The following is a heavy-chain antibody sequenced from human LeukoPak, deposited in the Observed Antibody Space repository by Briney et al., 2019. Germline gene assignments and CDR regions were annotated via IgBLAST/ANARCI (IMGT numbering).Heavy chain of an antibody. CDR3: ASTTYYDFWSGGSDY. J-gene: IGHJ4*02. CDR2: INPNSGGT. Sequence: ASVKVSCKASGYTFTDYYMHWVRQAPGQGLEWMGWINPNSGGTNYAQKFQGRVTMTRDTSISTAYMELSRLRSDDTAVYYCASTTYYDFWSGGSDYWGQGTLVTVSS. D-gene: IGHD3-3*01. V-gene: IGHV1-2*02. CDR1: GYTFTDYY.